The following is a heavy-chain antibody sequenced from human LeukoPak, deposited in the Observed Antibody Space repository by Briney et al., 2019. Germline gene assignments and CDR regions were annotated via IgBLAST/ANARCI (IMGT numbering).Heavy chain of an antibody. V-gene: IGHV3-30*04. CDR2: ISYDESNK. CDR3: ARDPLGDSTYYFDY. J-gene: IGHJ4*02. D-gene: IGHD2-21*01. Sequence: GRSLRLSCAASGFTFSSYAMHWVRQAPGKGLEWVAVISYDESNKYYADSVKGRFTISRDNSKNTLYLQMNSLRAEDTAVYYCARDPLGDSTYYFDYWGQGTLVTVSS. CDR1: GFTFSSYA.